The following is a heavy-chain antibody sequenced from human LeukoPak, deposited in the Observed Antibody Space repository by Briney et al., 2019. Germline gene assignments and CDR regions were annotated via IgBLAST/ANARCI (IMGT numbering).Heavy chain of an antibody. V-gene: IGHV1-3*01. D-gene: IGHD3-10*01. J-gene: IGHJ4*02. Sequence: GASVKISCKASGYISTSYAMHWVRQAPGQRLEWMGSINAGNGNTKYSQKFQGTVTITRDTSASTAYMGLSCLRTEDTAMSYCARDLLNYCGSGSPIGQVDGWGQGSLVTVSS. CDR1: GYISTSYA. CDR3: ARDLLNYCGSGSPIGQVDG. CDR2: INAGNGNT.